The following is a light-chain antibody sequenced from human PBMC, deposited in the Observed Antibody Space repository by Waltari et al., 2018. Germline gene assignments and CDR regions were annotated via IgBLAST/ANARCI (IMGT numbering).Light chain of an antibody. CDR2: WAS. V-gene: IGKV4-1*01. J-gene: IGKJ1*01. Sequence: IVMTQSPDSLAVSLGERATINCKSSQSVLYSSNNKNYLAWYQQKPGQPPKLLIYWASTQESGVPDRFSGSGSGTDFTLTISSLQAEDVAVYYCQQYYSTQWTFGQGTKVEIK. CDR1: QSVLYSSNNKNY. CDR3: QQYYSTQWT.